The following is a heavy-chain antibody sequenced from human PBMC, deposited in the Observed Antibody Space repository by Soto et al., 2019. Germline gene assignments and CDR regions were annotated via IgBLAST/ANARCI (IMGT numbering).Heavy chain of an antibody. D-gene: IGHD1-26*01. Sequence: SQTLSLTCAITGDSVSSNSAGWSWVRQSPSRGLEWLGRTYYRSKWYYEYAVSVRGRITINPDTSKNQYSLQLNSVTPEDTAVYFCARGEQYSGRIFDYWGQGTMVTVXS. CDR2: TYYRSKWYY. CDR1: GDSVSSNSAG. V-gene: IGHV6-1*01. CDR3: ARGEQYSGRIFDY. J-gene: IGHJ4*01.